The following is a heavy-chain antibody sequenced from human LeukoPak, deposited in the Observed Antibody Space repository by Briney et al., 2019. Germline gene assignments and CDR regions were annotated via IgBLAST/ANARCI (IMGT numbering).Heavy chain of an antibody. J-gene: IGHJ4*02. CDR2: IYHSGST. D-gene: IGHD2-2*01. Sequence: PGGSLRLSCAASGFTDSSNYMSWVRQHPGRGLEGLGEIYHSGSTNYNPSLKSRVTISVDKSKNQFSLKLSSVTAADTAVYYCATVYCSSTSCYDDYWGQGTLVTVSS. CDR3: ATVYCSSTSCYDDY. V-gene: IGHV4-4*02. CDR1: GFTDSSNY.